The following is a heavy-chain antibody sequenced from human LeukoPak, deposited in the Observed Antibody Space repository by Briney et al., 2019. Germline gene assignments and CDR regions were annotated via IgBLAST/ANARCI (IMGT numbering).Heavy chain of an antibody. D-gene: IGHD3-10*01. V-gene: IGHV3-30*02. CDR3: AKVWFGENHFDP. CDR2: IRYDGSNK. CDR1: GFTFSSYG. J-gene: IGHJ5*02. Sequence: PGGSLSLSCAASGFTFSSYGMHWVRQAPGKGLEWVAFIRYDGSNKYYADSVKGRFTISRDNSKNTLYLQMNSLRAEDTAVYYCAKVWFGENHFDPWGQGTLVTVSA.